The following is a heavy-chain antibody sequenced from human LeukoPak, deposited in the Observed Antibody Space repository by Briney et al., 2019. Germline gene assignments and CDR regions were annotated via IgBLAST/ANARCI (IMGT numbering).Heavy chain of an antibody. CDR1: GFTFSDYY. V-gene: IGHV3-11*06. CDR3: ARDPRGPMVRGVITPYY. D-gene: IGHD3-10*01. J-gene: IGHJ4*02. Sequence: GGSLRLSCAASGFTFSDYYMSWIRQAPGKGLEWVSYISSSSSYTNYADSVKGRFTISRDNAKNSLYLQMNSLRAEDTAVYYCARDPRGPMVRGVITPYYWGQGTLVTVSS. CDR2: ISSSSSYT.